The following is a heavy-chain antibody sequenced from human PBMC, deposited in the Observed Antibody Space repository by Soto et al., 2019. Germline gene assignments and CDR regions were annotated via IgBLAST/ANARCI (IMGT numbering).Heavy chain of an antibody. D-gene: IGHD2-8*01. CDR1: GFKFSSYA. Sequence: QVQLVESGGGVVQPGRSLRLSCAASGFKFSSYAMHWVRQAPGKGLEWVAVISYDGSKKNYVDSVKGRFTISRDNSKNTLYLQMDSLRVEDTAVDYCAKDRGTSRYLGGSFEYWGQETLVTVSS. J-gene: IGHJ4*02. CDR2: ISYDGSKK. CDR3: AKDRGTSRYLGGSFEY. V-gene: IGHV3-30*18.